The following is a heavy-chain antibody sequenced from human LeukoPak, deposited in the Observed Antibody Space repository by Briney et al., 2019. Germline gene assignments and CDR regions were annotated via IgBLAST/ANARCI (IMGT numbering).Heavy chain of an antibody. J-gene: IGHJ4*02. CDR2: IYYSGST. Sequence: KASETLSLTCTVSGGSISSSSYYWGWIRQPPGKGLEWIGSIYYSGSTYHNPSLKSRVTISVDTSKNQFSLKLSSVTAADTAVYYCARMDGYNDFDYWGQGTLVTVSS. CDR3: ARMDGYNDFDY. CDR1: GGSISSSSYY. V-gene: IGHV4-39*01. D-gene: IGHD5-24*01.